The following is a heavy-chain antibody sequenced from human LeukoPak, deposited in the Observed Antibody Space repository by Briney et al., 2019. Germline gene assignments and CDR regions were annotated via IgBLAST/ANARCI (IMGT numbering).Heavy chain of an antibody. V-gene: IGHV1-69*13. CDR3: TTRACHAGGCSSSFYYYYGLHF. Sequence: SVKVSCKASGNSISNYAVSWVRQAPGQGFEWMGGIIPIFGTADYAQKFQGRVTITADQSTSTTYMALSSLKSEDTATYYCTTRACHAGGCSSSFYYYYGLHFWGRGTTVSVSS. J-gene: IGHJ6*02. CDR2: IIPIFGTA. CDR1: GNSISNYA. D-gene: IGHD3-16*01.